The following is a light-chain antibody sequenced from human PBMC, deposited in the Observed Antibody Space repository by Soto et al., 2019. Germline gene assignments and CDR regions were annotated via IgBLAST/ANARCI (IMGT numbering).Light chain of an antibody. CDR2: GAS. V-gene: IGKV3-20*01. CDR1: QSVSSSY. Sequence: EVVLTQSPGTLSLSPGERATLSRRASQSVSSSYLAWYQQKHGQAPRLLTYGASSRSTGIPDRFSGSGSGTDFTLTTSRPEPEDFAVYYCQHYGSSPPDTFGQGTRLEIK. CDR3: QHYGSSPPDT. J-gene: IGKJ5*01.